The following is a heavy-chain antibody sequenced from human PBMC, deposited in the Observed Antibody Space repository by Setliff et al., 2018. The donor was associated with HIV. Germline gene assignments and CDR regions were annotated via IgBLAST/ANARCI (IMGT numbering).Heavy chain of an antibody. CDR2: ISSVSGSTI. D-gene: IGHD3-3*01. J-gene: IGHJ4*02. V-gene: IGHV3-48*04. CDR3: AREEPFWNGYYYTYYLDS. Sequence: LSLSCAASGFTFSRYSMNWVRQAPGKGLEWVSYISSVSGSTIYYADSVKGRFTISRDIAKNSLYLQMDSLRVEDTAVYYCAREEPFWNGYYYTYYLDSWGQGTLVTVSS. CDR1: GFTFSRYS.